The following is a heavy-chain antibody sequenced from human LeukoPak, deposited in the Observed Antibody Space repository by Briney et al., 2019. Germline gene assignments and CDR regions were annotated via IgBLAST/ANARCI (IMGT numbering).Heavy chain of an antibody. Sequence: PGGSLRLSCAASGFTFSSYWMSWVRQAPGKGLEWVANIKQDGSEKYYVDSVKGRFTISRDNAKNSLYLQMNSLRDEDTAVYYCARGVYRSSGWPHDYWGQGTLVIVSS. V-gene: IGHV3-7*01. CDR2: IKQDGSEK. J-gene: IGHJ4*02. CDR3: ARGVYRSSGWPHDY. D-gene: IGHD6-19*01. CDR1: GFTFSSYW.